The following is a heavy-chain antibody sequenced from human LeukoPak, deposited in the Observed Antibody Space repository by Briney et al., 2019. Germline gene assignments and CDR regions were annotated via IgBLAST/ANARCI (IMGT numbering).Heavy chain of an antibody. D-gene: IGHD3-16*01. V-gene: IGHV3-23*01. CDR2: ISGSGGST. CDR3: AKEIYDYVWGSYRATSLDY. Sequence: GGSLRLSCAASGFTFSSYAMSWVRQAPGKGLEWVSAISGSGGSTYYADSVKGRFTISRDNSKNTLYLQMNSLRAEDTAVYYCAKEIYDYVWGSYRATSLDYWGQGTLVTVSS. CDR1: GFTFSSYA. J-gene: IGHJ4*02.